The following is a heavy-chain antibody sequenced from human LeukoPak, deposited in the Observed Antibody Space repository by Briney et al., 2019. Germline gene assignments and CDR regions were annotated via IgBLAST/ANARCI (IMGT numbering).Heavy chain of an antibody. J-gene: IGHJ4*02. CDR1: GFTFSYYG. CDR2: ISSSSSTI. CDR3: ARDLGYSSGWYDLDY. D-gene: IGHD6-19*01. V-gene: IGHV3-48*01. Sequence: LPGGSLRLSCAASGFTFSYYGMSWVRQAPGKGLEGVSYISSSSSTIYYADSVKGRFTISRDNAKNSLYLQMNSLRAEDTAVYYCARDLGYSSGWYDLDYWGQGTLVTVSS.